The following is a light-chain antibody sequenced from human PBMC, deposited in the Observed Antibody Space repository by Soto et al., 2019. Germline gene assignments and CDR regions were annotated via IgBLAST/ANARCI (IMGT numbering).Light chain of an antibody. V-gene: IGKV3-20*01. CDR3: HQYGISPPT. J-gene: IGKJ1*01. Sequence: EVVLTQSPGTLSLSPGERATLSCRASQSVSGSDLAWYQQKPGQAPRLLISGVSNRATGTPDRFSGSVSGTAFTLTISSLEPDDVAVFYCHQYGISPPTFGPGTKVE. CDR2: GVS. CDR1: QSVSGSD.